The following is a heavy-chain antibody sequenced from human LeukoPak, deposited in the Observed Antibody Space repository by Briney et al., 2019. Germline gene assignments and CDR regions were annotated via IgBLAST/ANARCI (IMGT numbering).Heavy chain of an antibody. CDR3: ATGYGVVSASLTLDY. J-gene: IGHJ4*02. CDR1: GYTFTSYG. D-gene: IGHD7-27*01. V-gene: IGHV1-18*01. Sequence: GASVKVSCKTSGYTFTSYGITWVRQAPGQGLEWMGWISAYNGNTNYAQKLQGRVTMTEDTSTDTAYMELSSLRSEDTAVYYCATGYGVVSASLTLDYWGQGTLVTVSS. CDR2: ISAYNGNT.